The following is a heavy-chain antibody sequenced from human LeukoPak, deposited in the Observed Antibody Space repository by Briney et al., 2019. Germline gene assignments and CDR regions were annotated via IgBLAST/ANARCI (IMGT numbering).Heavy chain of an antibody. V-gene: IGHV3-23*01. J-gene: IGHJ4*02. D-gene: IGHD4-17*01. CDR3: AKHGEAYGDSRTDY. CDR2: INNSGGRI. CDR1: EFTFSSYA. Sequence: GGSLRLSCAASEFTFSSYAMSWVRQAPGKGLEWVSSINNSGGRIYYADSVKGRFTISRDNSKNTLFLQMNSLRAEDTAIYYCAKHGEAYGDSRTDYWGQGTLVAVPS.